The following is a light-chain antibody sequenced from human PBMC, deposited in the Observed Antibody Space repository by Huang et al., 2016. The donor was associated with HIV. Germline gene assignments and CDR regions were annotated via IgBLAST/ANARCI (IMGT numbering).Light chain of an antibody. Sequence: DIVMTQSPDSLAVSLGERATLNCRSSRSVLPDKNKNYLAWFQQKSGQPPKLLFYWASTRESGVPDRFSASGSRTDFSLTINGLQPEDVAVYYCQQYFNPPVTFGPGTKVHVK. V-gene: IGKV4-1*01. CDR1: RSVLPDKNKNY. J-gene: IGKJ3*01. CDR3: QQYFNPPVT. CDR2: WAS.